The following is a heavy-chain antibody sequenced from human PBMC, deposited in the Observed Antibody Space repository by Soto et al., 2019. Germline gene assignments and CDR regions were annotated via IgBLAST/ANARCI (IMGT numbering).Heavy chain of an antibody. J-gene: IGHJ4*02. Sequence: GGSLRLSCEASGFSFSSFAMNWVRQAPGRGLEWVSYISDDGASIYYADSLKGRFTISRDNAKNSLSLQMNNLRAEDTAVYYCARENSVQAWLHHFDHWGLGTLVTVSS. D-gene: IGHD5-18*01. CDR2: ISDDGASI. CDR3: ARENSVQAWLHHFDH. CDR1: GFSFSSFA. V-gene: IGHV3-48*03.